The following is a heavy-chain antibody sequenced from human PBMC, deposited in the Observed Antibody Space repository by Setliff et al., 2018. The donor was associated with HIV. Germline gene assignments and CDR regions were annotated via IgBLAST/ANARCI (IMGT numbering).Heavy chain of an antibody. J-gene: IGHJ3*02. Sequence: SLRLSCAASGFTFSSFAMSWVRQVPGKGLAWVSAISGSGDNTYYADSVKGRFTISRDNSENTLYLQMNSLRAEDTAVYYCAKVPYSSSWLGDAFDIWGQGTMVTVSS. V-gene: IGHV3-23*01. CDR3: AKVPYSSSWLGDAFDI. CDR1: GFTFSSFA. D-gene: IGHD6-13*01. CDR2: ISGSGDNT.